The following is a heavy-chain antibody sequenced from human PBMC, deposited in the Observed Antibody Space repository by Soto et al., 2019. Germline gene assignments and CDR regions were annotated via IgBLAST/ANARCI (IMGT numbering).Heavy chain of an antibody. CDR1: GYSISSGYS. V-gene: IGHV4-38-2*01. Sequence: PSETLSLTCAVSGYSISSGYSWGWIRQPPGKGLEWIGSIYHSGSIYYNPSLKSRVSISVDTSKNHFSLKLSSVTAADTAVYYCARGKGHTGLNCFDPWGQGTLVTVSS. D-gene: IGHD2-21*02. CDR3: ARGKGHTGLNCFDP. CDR2: IYHSGSI. J-gene: IGHJ5*02.